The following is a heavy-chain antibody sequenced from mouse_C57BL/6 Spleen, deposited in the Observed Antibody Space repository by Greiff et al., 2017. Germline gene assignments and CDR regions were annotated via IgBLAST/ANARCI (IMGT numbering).Heavy chain of an antibody. CDR1: GFTFSSYT. D-gene: IGHD2-2*01. J-gene: IGHJ1*03. CDR3: ARQRGYYWYFDV. Sequence: EVQVVESGGGLVKPGGSLKLSCAASGFTFSSYTMSWVRQTPEKRLEWVATISGGGGNTYYPDSVKGRFTISRENAKNTLYLQMSSLRSEDTALYYCARQRGYYWYFDVWGTGTTVTVSS. V-gene: IGHV5-9*01. CDR2: ISGGGGNT.